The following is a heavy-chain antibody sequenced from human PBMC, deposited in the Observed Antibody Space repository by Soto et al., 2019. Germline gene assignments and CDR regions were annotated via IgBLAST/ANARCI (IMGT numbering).Heavy chain of an antibody. D-gene: IGHD2-15*01. Sequence: ASVKVSCKASGYTFTSYGISWVRQAPGQGLEWMGWISAYNGNTNYAQKLQGRVTMTTDTSTSTAYMELRSLRSDDTAVYYCARYCSGGSCYSGPYYYYGMDVWGQGTTVNVSS. CDR2: ISAYNGNT. V-gene: IGHV1-18*01. CDR3: ARYCSGGSCYSGPYYYYGMDV. J-gene: IGHJ6*02. CDR1: GYTFTSYG.